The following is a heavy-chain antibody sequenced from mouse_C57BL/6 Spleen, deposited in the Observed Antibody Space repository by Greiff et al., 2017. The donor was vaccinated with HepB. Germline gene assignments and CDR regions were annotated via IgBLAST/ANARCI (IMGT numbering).Heavy chain of an antibody. CDR3: AHSSGYAYLDY. CDR1: GYTFTSYW. V-gene: IGHV1-64*01. Sequence: VQLQQSGAELVKPGASVKLSCKASGYTFTSYWMHWVKQRPGQGLEWIGMIHPNSGSTNYKEKFKSKATLTVDTSSSTAYMQLSSLTSEDSAVYYCAHSSGYAYLDYWGQGTTLTGSS. D-gene: IGHD3-2*02. J-gene: IGHJ2*01. CDR2: IHPNSGST.